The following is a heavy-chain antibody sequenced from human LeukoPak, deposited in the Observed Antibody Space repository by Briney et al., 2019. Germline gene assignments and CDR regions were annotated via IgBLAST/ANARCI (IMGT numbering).Heavy chain of an antibody. CDR1: GFIFSDYA. D-gene: IGHD3-22*01. CDR2: ISTTGSNT. Sequence: GGSLRLSCAASGFIFSDYAMSWVRQAPGKGLEWVSAISTTGSNTYYADSVKGRFTISRDNSKNTLDLQMHSLRAEGTALYYCAKDWDYYDSSGYSSLFDYWGQGTLVTVSS. CDR3: AKDWDYYDSSGYSSLFDY. V-gene: IGHV3-23*01. J-gene: IGHJ4*02.